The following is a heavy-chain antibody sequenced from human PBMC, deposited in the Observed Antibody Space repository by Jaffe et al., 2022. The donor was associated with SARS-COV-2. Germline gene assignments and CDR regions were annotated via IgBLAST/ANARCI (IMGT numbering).Heavy chain of an antibody. D-gene: IGHD2-2*01. CDR1: GITFSVYW. Sequence: VQLVDSGGGLVQPGGSLRLSCTTSGITFSVYWMSWVRQAPGKGLEWVASIKQGGSEKPYVDSVKGRFTISRDDAMNSLYLQMNSLRVEDTATYYCARGRGYCSTTTCYFDYWSQGALVTVSS. CDR2: IKQGGSEK. V-gene: IGHV3-7*01. CDR3: ARGRGYCSTTTCYFDY. J-gene: IGHJ4*02.